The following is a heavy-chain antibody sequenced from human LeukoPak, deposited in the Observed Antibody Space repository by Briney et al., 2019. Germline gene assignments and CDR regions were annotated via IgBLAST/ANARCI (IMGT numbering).Heavy chain of an antibody. CDR2: INHSGST. CDR1: GGSFSGYY. CDR3: GRGTGI. V-gene: IGHV4-34*01. J-gene: IGHJ3*02. Sequence: TLSLTCAVYGGSFSGYYWTWIRQPPGRGLEWIGEINHSGSTSYNPSLKSRVTISVDTSKNQFSLKLSSVTAADTAVYYCGRGTGIWGQGTMVTVSS.